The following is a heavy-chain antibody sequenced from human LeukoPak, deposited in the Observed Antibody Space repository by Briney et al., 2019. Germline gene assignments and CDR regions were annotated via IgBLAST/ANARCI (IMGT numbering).Heavy chain of an antibody. CDR3: ARAGKYCSSTCCPNIFDY. D-gene: IGHD2-2*01. V-gene: IGHV3-23*01. CDR1: GFSFTNYA. J-gene: IGHJ4*02. CDR2: MKGGGEK. Sequence: GGSLRLSCAASGFSFTNYAMSWVRQAPARGPEWLSSMKGGGEKFYADSVKGRFTLSRDDSRNTVYLQLNNLRVEDTAVYYCARAGKYCSSTCCPNIFDYWGQGTLVTVSS.